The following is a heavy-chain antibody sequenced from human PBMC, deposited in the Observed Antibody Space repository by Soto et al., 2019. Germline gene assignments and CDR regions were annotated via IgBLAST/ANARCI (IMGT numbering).Heavy chain of an antibody. J-gene: IGHJ4*02. CDR2: ISYDGSNK. CDR1: GFTFSSYG. D-gene: IGHD2-15*01. CDR3: AKDGGGGYCSGGSCYSDY. Sequence: QVQLVESGGGVVQPGRSLRLSCAASGFTFSSYGMHWVRQAPGKGLEWVAVISYDGSNKYYADSVKGRFTISRDNSKNTLYLQMNRLRAEDTAVYYCAKDGGGGYCSGGSCYSDYWGQGTLVTVSS. V-gene: IGHV3-30*18.